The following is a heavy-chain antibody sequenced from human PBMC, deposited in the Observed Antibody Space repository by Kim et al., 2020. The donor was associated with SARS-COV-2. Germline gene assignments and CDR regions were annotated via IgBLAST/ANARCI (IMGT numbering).Heavy chain of an antibody. J-gene: IGHJ4*02. Sequence: GGSLRLSCAASGFTFSSYSMNWVRQAPGKGLEWVSYISSSSSTIYYADSVKGRFTISRDNAKNSLYLQMNSLRDEDTAVYYCASALGWEWLRLPNDYWGQGTLVTVSS. CDR1: GFTFSSYS. D-gene: IGHD5-12*01. V-gene: IGHV3-48*02. CDR3: ASALGWEWLRLPNDY. CDR2: ISSSSSTI.